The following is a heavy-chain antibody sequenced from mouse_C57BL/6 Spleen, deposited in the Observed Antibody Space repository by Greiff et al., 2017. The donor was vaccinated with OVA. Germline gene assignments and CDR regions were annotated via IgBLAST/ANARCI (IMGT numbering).Heavy chain of an antibody. D-gene: IGHD3-2*02. CDR1: GYTFTDYY. Sequence: EVQLQQSGPVLVKPGASVKMSCKASGYTFTDYYMNWVKQSHGKSLEWIGVINPYNGGTSYNQKFKGKATLTVDKSSSTAYMELNSLTSEDSAVYYCARRGLYASGAMDYWGQGTSVTVSS. V-gene: IGHV1-19*01. CDR3: ARRGLYASGAMDY. J-gene: IGHJ4*01. CDR2: INPYNGGT.